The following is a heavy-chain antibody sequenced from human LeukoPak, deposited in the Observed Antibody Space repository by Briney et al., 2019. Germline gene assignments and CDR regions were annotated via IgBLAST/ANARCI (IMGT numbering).Heavy chain of an antibody. J-gene: IGHJ4*02. D-gene: IGHD2-21*01. CDR2: INPNSGGT. CDR1: GYTFTGYY. V-gene: IGHV1-2*02. Sequence: GASVKVSCKASGYTFTGYYMHWVRQAPGQGLEWMGWINPNSGGTNYAQKFQGRVTMTRDTSISTAYMELSRLRSDDTAVYYCARVMGTYCGGDCYSGFDYWGQGTLVTVSS. CDR3: ARVMGTYCGGDCYSGFDY.